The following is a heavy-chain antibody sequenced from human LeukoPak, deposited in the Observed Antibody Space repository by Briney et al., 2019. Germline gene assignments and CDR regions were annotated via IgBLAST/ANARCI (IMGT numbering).Heavy chain of an antibody. D-gene: IGHD6-19*01. CDR3: ARQRGWEFSYDY. V-gene: IGHV4-39*01. Sequence: PSETLSLTCTVSGGSISSSSYYWGWIRQPPGKGLEWIGSIYYSGSTYYNPSLKSRVTISVDTSKNQFSLKLSSVTAADTAVYYCARQRGWEFSYDYWGQGTLVTVSS. J-gene: IGHJ4*02. CDR1: GGSISSSSYY. CDR2: IYYSGST.